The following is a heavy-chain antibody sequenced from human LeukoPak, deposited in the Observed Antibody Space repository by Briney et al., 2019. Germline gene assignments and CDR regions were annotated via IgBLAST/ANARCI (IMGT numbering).Heavy chain of an antibody. D-gene: IGHD3-3*01. CDR3: ARDRPFGRVVSAILGAFDM. CDR2: MSFTGSS. V-gene: IGHV4-39*07. Sequence: SDTLSLTCTVSGVSINNSNYYWAWIRQTPGKELEWIGIMSFTGSSHYKPSFQGRFTLSVDTSKNQFSLKVSSVTAADTAMYYCARDRPFGRVVSAILGAFDMWGQGTLVTVSS. CDR1: GVSINNSNYY. J-gene: IGHJ3*02.